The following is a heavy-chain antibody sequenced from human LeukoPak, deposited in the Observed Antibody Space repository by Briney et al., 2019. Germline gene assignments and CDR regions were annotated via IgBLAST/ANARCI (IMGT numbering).Heavy chain of an antibody. CDR1: GFTFSSYS. J-gene: IGHJ4*02. V-gene: IGHV3-21*01. D-gene: IGHD3-3*01. Sequence: GGSLRLSCAASGFTFSSYSMNWVRQAPGKGLEWVSSISSSSSYIYYADSVKGRFTISRDNSKNTLYLQMNSLRAEDTAVYYCARDLYDFWSGYYPPGCWGQGTLVTVSS. CDR3: ARDLYDFWSGYYPPGC. CDR2: ISSSSSYI.